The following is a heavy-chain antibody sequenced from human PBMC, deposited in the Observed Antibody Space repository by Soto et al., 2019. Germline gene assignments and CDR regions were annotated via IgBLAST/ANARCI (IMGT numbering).Heavy chain of an antibody. Sequence: SVKVSCKASGYRFTTYYLHWVRQAPGQGLEWMGMINPNGGATTYAQKFQGRVTMTTDTSTSTVYMELSSLRFHDTAVYYCARGISGTYTALDFWGQGALVTVSS. CDR1: GYRFTTYY. D-gene: IGHD1-26*01. J-gene: IGHJ4*02. CDR2: INPNGGAT. CDR3: ARGISGTYTALDF. V-gene: IGHV1-46*01.